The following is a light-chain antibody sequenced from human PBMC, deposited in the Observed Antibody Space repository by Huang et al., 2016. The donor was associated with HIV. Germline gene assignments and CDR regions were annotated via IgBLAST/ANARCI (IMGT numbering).Light chain of an antibody. J-gene: IGKJ2*01. CDR2: SAS. Sequence: EIMMTQSPATLPVSPGETATRTCGASQSVTYNLAWYQQNPGRAPRLLIYSASTRATGVPARFSGSGSGTEFALNISSLQSEDFAVYYCQQYSNWPYTFGQGAKLGIK. CDR3: QQYSNWPYT. V-gene: IGKV3-15*01. CDR1: QSVTYN.